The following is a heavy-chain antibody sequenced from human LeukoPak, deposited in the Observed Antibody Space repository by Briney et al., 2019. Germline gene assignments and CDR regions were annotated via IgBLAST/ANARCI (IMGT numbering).Heavy chain of an antibody. CDR1: GFSFGNYW. CDR2: IKQDGSEK. D-gene: IGHD6-19*01. Sequence: PGGSLRLSCAASGFSFGNYWMHWVRQPPGKGLEWVANIKQDGSEKYYVDSVKGRFTISRDNAKNSLYLQMNSLRAEDTGVYYCDGGTGWVSNLGGGQGTLVIVSS. CDR3: DGGTGWVSNLG. J-gene: IGHJ4*02. V-gene: IGHV3-7*03.